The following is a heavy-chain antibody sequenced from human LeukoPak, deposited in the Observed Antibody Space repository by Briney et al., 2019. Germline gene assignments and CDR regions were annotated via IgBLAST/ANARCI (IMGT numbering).Heavy chain of an antibody. CDR3: ARDRGDGYNEGLDF. CDR1: GYTFTNYA. V-gene: IGHV1-3*01. Sequence: GASVKVSCKTSGYTFTNYAIHWVRQAPGQRLEWMGWINAGYGNTKYSQKFQGRVTLTSDTSANTAYMDLSSLKSEDTAVYYCARDRGDGYNEGLDFWGQGTLVTVSS. J-gene: IGHJ4*02. D-gene: IGHD5-24*01. CDR2: INAGYGNT.